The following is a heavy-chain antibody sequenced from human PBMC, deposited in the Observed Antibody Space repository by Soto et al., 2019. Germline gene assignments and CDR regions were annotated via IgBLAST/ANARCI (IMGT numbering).Heavy chain of an antibody. CDR2: IIPIFGTA. CDR1: GGTFSSYA. D-gene: IGHD2-2*01. Sequence: QVQLVQSGAEVKKPGSSVKVSCKASGGTFSSYAISWVRQAPGQGLEWMGGIIPIFGTANYAQKFQGRVTITADKSTSTAYMELSSLRSEDTDVYYCARGPGYGSSTSCSGPYYFDYWGQGALVTVSS. J-gene: IGHJ4*02. CDR3: ARGPGYGSSTSCSGPYYFDY. V-gene: IGHV1-69*06.